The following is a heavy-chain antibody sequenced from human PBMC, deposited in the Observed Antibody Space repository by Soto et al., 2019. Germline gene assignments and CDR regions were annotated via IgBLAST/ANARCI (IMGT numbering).Heavy chain of an antibody. CDR3: ARVRYGDY. J-gene: IGHJ4*02. CDR1: GYAFTTYG. D-gene: IGHD1-1*01. Sequence: QVHLVQSGAEVKKPGASVKVSCKGSGYAFTTYGITWVRQAPGQGLEWMGWISAHNGNTNYAQKLQGRVTVTRDTSTSTAYMELRSLTSDDTAVYYCARVRYGDYWGQGALVTVSS. V-gene: IGHV1-18*01. CDR2: ISAHNGNT.